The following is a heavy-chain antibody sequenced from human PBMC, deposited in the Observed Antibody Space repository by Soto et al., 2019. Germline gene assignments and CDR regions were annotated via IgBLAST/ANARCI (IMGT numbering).Heavy chain of an antibody. CDR2: IYYSGST. CDR3: ARRTLVLVSTEVDY. Sequence: SETLSLTCTVSGGSISSSSYYWGWIRQPPGKGLEWIGSIYYSGSTYYNPSLKSRVTISVDTSKNQFSLKLSSVTAADTAVYYCARRTLVLVSTEVDYWGQGTLVSVSS. J-gene: IGHJ4*02. V-gene: IGHV4-39*01. D-gene: IGHD2-2*01. CDR1: GGSISSSSYY.